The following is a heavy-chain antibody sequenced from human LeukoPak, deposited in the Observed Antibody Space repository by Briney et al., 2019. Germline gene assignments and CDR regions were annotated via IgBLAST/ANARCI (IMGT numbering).Heavy chain of an antibody. CDR2: INHSGST. CDR3: ASGVVPAVSHY. V-gene: IGHV4-34*01. D-gene: IGHD2-2*01. CDR1: GGSFSGYY. J-gene: IGHJ4*02. Sequence: SETLSLTCAVYGGSFSGYYWSWIRQPPGKGLEWIGEINHSGSTNYNPSLKSRVTISVDTSKNQFSLKLSSVAAADTAVYYCASGVVPAVSHYWGQGTLVTVSS.